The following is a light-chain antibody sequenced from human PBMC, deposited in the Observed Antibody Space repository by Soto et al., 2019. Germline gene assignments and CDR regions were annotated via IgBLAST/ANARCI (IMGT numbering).Light chain of an antibody. CDR1: QSISSW. Sequence: DIQMTQSPSTLSASVGDRVTITCRASQSISSWLAWYQQKPGKAPKLLIYKASSLESGVPSRFSGSGSGTEFTLTISSLQPDYFATYYCQQYRGTFGQGTKVDIK. J-gene: IGKJ1*01. CDR2: KAS. CDR3: QQYRGT. V-gene: IGKV1-5*03.